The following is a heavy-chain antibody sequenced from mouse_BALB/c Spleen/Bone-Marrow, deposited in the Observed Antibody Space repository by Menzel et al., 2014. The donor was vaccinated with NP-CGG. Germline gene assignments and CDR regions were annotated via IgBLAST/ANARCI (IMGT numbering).Heavy chain of an antibody. J-gene: IGHJ4*01. V-gene: IGHV4-1*02. CDR1: GFGFSRYW. CDR2: INPDSRTI. D-gene: IGHD3-1*01. Sequence: EVKLMESGGGLVQPGGSLKLSCEASGFGFSRYWMSWVRQAPGKGLEWIGEINPDSRTINYTPSLKDKFIISRDNAKNTLYLLMSKVRSEDTALYYCARIDRGDYWGQGTSVTVYS. CDR3: ARIDRGDY.